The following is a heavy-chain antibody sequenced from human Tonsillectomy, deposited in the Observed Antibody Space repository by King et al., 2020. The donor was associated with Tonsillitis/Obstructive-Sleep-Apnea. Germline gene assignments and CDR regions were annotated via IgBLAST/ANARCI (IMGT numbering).Heavy chain of an antibody. V-gene: IGHV3-66*01. D-gene: IGHD2-15*01. Sequence: EVQLVESGGGLVQPGGSLRLSCTVSVFTVSSSYMSWVRQAPGKGLEWVSVFFGVGSTYYADSVQGRFSMSTENSKNTLFLQMNSLRAEDTALYYCVKDVYCSGGTCYTTYWGQGTLVTVSS. CDR2: FFGVGST. CDR3: VKDVYCSGGTCYTTY. J-gene: IGHJ4*02. CDR1: VFTVSSSY.